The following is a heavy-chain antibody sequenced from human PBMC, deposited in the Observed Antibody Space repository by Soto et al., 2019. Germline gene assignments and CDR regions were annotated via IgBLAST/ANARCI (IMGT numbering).Heavy chain of an antibody. V-gene: IGHV4-59*01. CDR2: TXXXGXT. CDR3: ARDRHAGFTHYFDP. D-gene: IGHD1-26*01. J-gene: IGHJ5*02. Sequence: SETLSLSYGVAVGCIIVYDRSWIRQVPGXGLEWXAXTXXXGXTXXXTXXXXPVTISMDTSKNQLSLKLTSMTAADTAVYYCARDRHAGFTHYFDPWGQGTRVTLLL. CDR1: VGCIIVYD.